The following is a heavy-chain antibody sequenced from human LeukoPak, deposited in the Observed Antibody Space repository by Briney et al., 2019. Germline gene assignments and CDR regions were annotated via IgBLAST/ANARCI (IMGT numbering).Heavy chain of an antibody. CDR3: ARDGRGLRYFDWLSSWFDP. D-gene: IGHD3-9*01. J-gene: IGHJ5*02. CDR2: IIPIFGTA. CDR1: GGTFSSYA. Sequence: SVKVSCKASGGTFSSYAISWVRQAPGQGLEWMGGIIPIFGTANYAQKFQGRVTITADESTSTPYMELSSLRSEDTAVYYCARDGRGLRYFDWLSSWFDPWGQGTLVTVSS. V-gene: IGHV1-69*13.